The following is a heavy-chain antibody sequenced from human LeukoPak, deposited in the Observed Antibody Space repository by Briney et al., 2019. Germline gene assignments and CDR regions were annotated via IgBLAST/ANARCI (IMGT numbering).Heavy chain of an antibody. V-gene: IGHV1-2*06. D-gene: IGHD3-3*01. CDR1: GYTFTGYY. CDR3: AIAYDFWSGFLRDY. J-gene: IGHJ4*02. CDR2: INPNSGGT. Sequence: GVSVKVSCKASGYTFTGYYMHWVRQAPGQGLEWMGRINPNSGGTNYAQKFQGRVTMTRDTSISTAYMELSRLRSDDTAMYYCAIAYDFWSGFLRDYWGQGTLVTVSS.